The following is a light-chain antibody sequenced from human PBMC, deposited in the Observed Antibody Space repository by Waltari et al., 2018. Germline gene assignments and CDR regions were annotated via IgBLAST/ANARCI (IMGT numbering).Light chain of an antibody. V-gene: IGKV3-11*01. CDR2: RAS. J-gene: IGKJ4*01. Sequence: LTQSPATQSLSPGARATLSCRASQSVGSSLAWYQQKPGQAPRLLIHRASSRATGIPDRFSGSGSGTEFTLTISSLEPEDVGVYHCYQHSSGLTFGGGTKVEIK. CDR1: QSVGSS. CDR3: YQHSSGLT.